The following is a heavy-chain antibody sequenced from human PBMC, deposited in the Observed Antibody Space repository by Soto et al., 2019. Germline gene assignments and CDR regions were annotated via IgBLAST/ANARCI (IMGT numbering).Heavy chain of an antibody. CDR3: ARDRGSSGYYLDAFDI. Sequence: QVQLQESGPGLVKPSETLSLTCTVSGGSISTYYWSWIRQPPGKGLEWIGYIYYSGSTNYNPSLKRRVTISVDTSKNQFSLKLSSVTAADTAVYYCARDRGSSGYYLDAFDIWGQGTMVTVSS. D-gene: IGHD3-22*01. J-gene: IGHJ3*02. CDR1: GGSISTYY. CDR2: IYYSGST. V-gene: IGHV4-59*01.